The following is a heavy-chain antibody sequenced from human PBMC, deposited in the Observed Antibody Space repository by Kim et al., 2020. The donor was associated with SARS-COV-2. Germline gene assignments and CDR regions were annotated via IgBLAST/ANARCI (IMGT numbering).Heavy chain of an antibody. CDR1: GYTFTSYA. CDR2: INTNTGNP. V-gene: IGHV7-4-1*02. D-gene: IGHD6-13*01. CDR3: AREEQLVREHYYYYGMDV. Sequence: ASVKVSCKASGYTFTSYAMNWVRQAPGQGLEWMGWINTNTGNPTYAQGFTGRFVFSLDTSVSTAYLQISSLKAEDTAVYYCAREEQLVREHYYYYGMDVWGQGTTVTVSS. J-gene: IGHJ6*02.